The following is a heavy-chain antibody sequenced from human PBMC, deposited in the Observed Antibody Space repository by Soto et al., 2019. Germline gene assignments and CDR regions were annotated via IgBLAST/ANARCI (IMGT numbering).Heavy chain of an antibody. CDR1: GDTFSFYT. CDR3: AASYGSGYRAFDY. CDR2: VNPIVSMS. D-gene: IGHD3-10*01. V-gene: IGHV1-69*02. J-gene: IGHJ4*02. Sequence: ASVKVSCKASGDTFSFYTINWVRQAPGLGLEWMGRVNPIVSMSNYAQKYQGRVTITADKSTNTAYMQLSSLRSEDTAKYYCAASYGSGYRAFDYWGQGALVTVAS.